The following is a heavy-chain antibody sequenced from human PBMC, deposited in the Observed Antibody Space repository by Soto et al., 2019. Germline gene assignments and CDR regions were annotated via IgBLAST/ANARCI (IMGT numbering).Heavy chain of an antibody. V-gene: IGHV3-30-3*01. CDR2: ISYDGSNK. CDR1: GFTFSSYA. J-gene: IGHJ4*02. D-gene: IGHD3-22*01. Sequence: QVQLVESGGGVVQPGRSLRLSCAASGFTFSSYAMHWVRQAPGKGLEWVAVISYDGSNKYYADSVKGRFTISRDNSKNTLYLQMNSLRAEDTAVYYCARDLTWGDSSGYYYDYFDYWGQGTLVTVSS. CDR3: ARDLTWGDSSGYYYDYFDY.